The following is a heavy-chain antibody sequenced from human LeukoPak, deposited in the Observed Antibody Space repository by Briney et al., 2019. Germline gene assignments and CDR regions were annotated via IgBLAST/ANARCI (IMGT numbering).Heavy chain of an antibody. V-gene: IGHV3-23*01. CDR2: ISGSGGST. CDR1: GFTFSSYA. J-gene: IGHJ4*02. Sequence: GGSLRLSCAASGFTFSSYAMSWVRQAPGKGLEWVTAISGSGGSTYYADSVKGRFTISRDNSKNTLYLQMNSLRAEDTAVYYCAKDLFDGSGSYSRKYYFDYWGQGTLVTVSS. D-gene: IGHD3-10*01. CDR3: AKDLFDGSGSYSRKYYFDY.